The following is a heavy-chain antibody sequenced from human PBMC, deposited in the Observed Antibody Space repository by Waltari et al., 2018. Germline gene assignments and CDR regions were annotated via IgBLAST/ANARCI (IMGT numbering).Heavy chain of an antibody. CDR3: ASFGYYYDSSEDY. V-gene: IGHV3-74*01. D-gene: IGHD3-22*01. CDR2: INSDVSST. Sequence: EVQLVESGGGLVQPGGSLRLSCAASGFTFSSYWMHWVRQAPGKGLVWVSRINSDVSSTSYADSVKGRFTISRDNAKNTLYLQMNSLRAEDTAVYYCASFGYYYDSSEDYWGQGTLVTVSS. CDR1: GFTFSSYW. J-gene: IGHJ4*02.